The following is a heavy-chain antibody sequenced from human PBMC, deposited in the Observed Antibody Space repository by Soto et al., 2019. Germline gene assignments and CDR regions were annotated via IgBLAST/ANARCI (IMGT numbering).Heavy chain of an antibody. V-gene: IGHV4-4*02. CDR3: ASRDPGTSVDY. D-gene: IGHD1-7*01. CDR1: GGSFTSNNW. J-gene: IGHJ4*02. Sequence: TLSLTCAVSGGSFTSNNWWTWVRQPPGQGLEWIGEIYRTGSTNYNPSLKSRVTISLDKSENQFSLKVTSLTTADTAVYYCASRDPGTSVDYWGQGTLVTVSS. CDR2: IYRTGST.